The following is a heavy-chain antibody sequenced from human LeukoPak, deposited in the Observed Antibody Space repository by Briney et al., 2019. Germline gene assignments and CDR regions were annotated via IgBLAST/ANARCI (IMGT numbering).Heavy chain of an antibody. V-gene: IGHV2-5*01. CDR1: EFSLSTSGVG. Sequence: SGPTLVKPTQTLTLTCSFSEFSLSTSGVGVGWIRQPPGKALEWLALIYWNDDKRYSPSLKSRLTITKDTSKNQVVLTMTNMDPVDTATYYCATHYSLSLFDYWGQGTLVTVSS. J-gene: IGHJ4*02. CDR3: ATHYSLSLFDY. D-gene: IGHD3-10*01. CDR2: IYWNDDK.